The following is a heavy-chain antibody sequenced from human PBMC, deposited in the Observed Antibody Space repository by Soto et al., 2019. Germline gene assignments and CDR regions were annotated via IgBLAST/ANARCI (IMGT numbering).Heavy chain of an antibody. CDR3: ARVGDGYNYSPSYYYYYGMDV. Sequence: GGSLRLSCAASGFTFRSYSMNWVRQAPGKGLEWVSSISSSSSYIYYADSVKGRFTISRDNAKNSLYLQMNSLRAEDTAVYYCARVGDGYNYSPSYYYYYGMDVWGQGTTVTVSS. V-gene: IGHV3-21*01. CDR1: GFTFRSYS. J-gene: IGHJ6*02. D-gene: IGHD5-12*01. CDR2: ISSSSSYI.